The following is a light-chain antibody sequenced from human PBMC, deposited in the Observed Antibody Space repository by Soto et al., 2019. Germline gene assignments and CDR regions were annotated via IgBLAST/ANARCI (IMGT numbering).Light chain of an antibody. CDR2: DVS. CDR1: SSDVGGYNY. CDR3: SSYTSSSTRVV. Sequence: QSALTQPTSVSGSPGQSITISCTGTSSDVGGYNYVSWYQQHPGKDPKLMIYDVSNRPSGVSNRFSGSKSGNTASLTISGRQAEDEADYYCSSYTSSSTRVVFGGGTKLTVL. J-gene: IGLJ2*01. V-gene: IGLV2-14*01.